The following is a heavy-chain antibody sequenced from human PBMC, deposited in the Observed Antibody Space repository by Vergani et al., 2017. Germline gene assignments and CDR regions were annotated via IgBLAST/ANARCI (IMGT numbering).Heavy chain of an antibody. J-gene: IGHJ6*02. CDR3: SRRAVGSGSPRGDTYV. CDR1: GGSVNSNNYY. Sequence: QLQLHESGPGLVKPSETLSLTCIVSGGSVNSNNYYWGWIRQPPGKGLEWIGSIYYSGSTYYSPSLGSRVTISVDTSKNQLSLKLNSVTAADTAVYYRSRRAVGSGSPRGDTYVWGQGTSVTVSS. D-gene: IGHD3-10*01. V-gene: IGHV4-39*01. CDR2: IYYSGST.